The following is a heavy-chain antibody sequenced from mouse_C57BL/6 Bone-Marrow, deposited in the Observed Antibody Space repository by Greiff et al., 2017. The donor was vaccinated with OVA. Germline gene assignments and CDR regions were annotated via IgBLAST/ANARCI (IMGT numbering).Heavy chain of an antibody. J-gene: IGHJ2*01. CDR1: GYPFTSYW. CDR3: ARLRGDY. D-gene: IGHD2-12*01. CDR2: INPSNGGT. Sequence: QVQLQQSGTELVKPGASVKLSCKASGYPFTSYWMPWVKQRPGQGLEWIGDINPSNGGTNYNEKFKGKATLTVDKSSSTAYMHLSSLTAEDSAVYYCARLRGDYGGRGTTLTVSA. V-gene: IGHV1-53*01.